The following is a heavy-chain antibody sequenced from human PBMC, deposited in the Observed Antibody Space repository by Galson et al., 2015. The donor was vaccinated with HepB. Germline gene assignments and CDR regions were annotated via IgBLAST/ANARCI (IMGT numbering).Heavy chain of an antibody. V-gene: IGHV1-18*04. Sequence: SVKVSCKASGYTFTSYGISWVRQAPGQGLEWMGWISAYNGNTNYAQKLQGRVTVTTDTSTSTAYMELRSLRSDDTAVYYCARSRFGELSPTNDYWGQGTLVTVAS. CDR1: GYTFTSYG. J-gene: IGHJ4*02. D-gene: IGHD3-10*01. CDR3: ARSRFGELSPTNDY. CDR2: ISAYNGNT.